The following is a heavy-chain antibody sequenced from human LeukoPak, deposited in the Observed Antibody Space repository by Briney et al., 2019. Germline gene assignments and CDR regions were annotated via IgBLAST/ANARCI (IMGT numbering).Heavy chain of an antibody. J-gene: IGHJ3*02. Sequence: SVEVSCKASGGTFSSYAISWVRQAPGQGLEWMGGIIPIFGTANYAQKFQGRVTITADKSTSTAYMELSSLRSEDTAVYYCARGEVVPAAIGAFDIWGQGTMVTVPS. D-gene: IGHD2-2*01. CDR1: GGTFSSYA. CDR2: IIPIFGTA. CDR3: ARGEVVPAAIGAFDI. V-gene: IGHV1-69*06.